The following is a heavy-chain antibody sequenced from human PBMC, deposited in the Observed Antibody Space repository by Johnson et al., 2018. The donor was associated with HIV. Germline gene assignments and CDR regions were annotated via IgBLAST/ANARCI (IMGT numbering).Heavy chain of an antibody. D-gene: IGHD2-15*01. CDR3: ALGGSWYAFDI. Sequence: EVQLVESGGGLVQPGGSLKLSCAASGFTFSGSAMHWVRQASGKGLEWVGRIRSKPYSYATAYAASVTGRFTISRDDSQNTLYLQMNSLRAEDTAVYYCALGGSWYAFDIWGQGTMVTVSS. CDR1: GFTFSGSA. V-gene: IGHV3-73*02. CDR2: IRSKPYSYAT. J-gene: IGHJ3*02.